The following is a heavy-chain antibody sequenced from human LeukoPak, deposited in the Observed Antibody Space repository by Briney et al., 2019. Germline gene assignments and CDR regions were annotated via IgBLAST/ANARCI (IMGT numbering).Heavy chain of an antibody. D-gene: IGHD2-15*01. J-gene: IGHJ3*02. CDR1: DDSISDYY. CDR2: FYNSGRS. CDR3: AREGTQSLDIVVVVAAQDAFDI. Sequence: EPSETLSLTCTVSDDSISDYYRGWIRQPPGKGLEWIGYFYNSGRSTYNPSLKSRVAISVDTSKNQFSLKLSSVTAADTAVYYCAREGTQSLDIVVVVAAQDAFDIWGQGTMVTVSS. V-gene: IGHV4-4*08.